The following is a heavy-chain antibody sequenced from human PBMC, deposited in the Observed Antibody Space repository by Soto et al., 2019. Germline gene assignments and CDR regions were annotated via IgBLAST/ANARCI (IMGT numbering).Heavy chain of an antibody. CDR2: ISSNGGST. V-gene: IGHV3-64D*08. CDR3: VKDPGNANYDFWSGYLERYYYYGMDV. D-gene: IGHD3-3*01. CDR1: GFTFSSYA. Sequence: PGGSLRLSCSASGFTFSSYAMHWVRQAPGKGLEYVSAISSNGGSTYYADSVKGRSTISRDNSKNTLYLQMSSLRAEDTAVYYCVKDPGNANYDFWSGYLERYYYYGMDVWGQGTTVTVSS. J-gene: IGHJ6*02.